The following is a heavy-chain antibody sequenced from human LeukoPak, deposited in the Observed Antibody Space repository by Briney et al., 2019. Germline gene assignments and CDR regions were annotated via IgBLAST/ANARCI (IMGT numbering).Heavy chain of an antibody. CDR1: GFTFSSYW. J-gene: IGHJ3*02. D-gene: IGHD2-15*01. CDR2: IKEDGNEK. V-gene: IGHV3-7*03. Sequence: GGSLTLSCAASGFTFSSYWMNWVRQAPGKGLEWVANIKEDGNEKHYVDSVKGRFTISRDNAKNSLFLQMNSLRAEDTAVYYCAREYCSGGRCYSGAFDIWGQGTLVSVSS. CDR3: AREYCSGGRCYSGAFDI.